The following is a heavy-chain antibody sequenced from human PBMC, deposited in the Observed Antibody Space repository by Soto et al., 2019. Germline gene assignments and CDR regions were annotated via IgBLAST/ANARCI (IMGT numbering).Heavy chain of an antibody. CDR3: ARVAFVGSYFDSFDY. Sequence: ASVKVSCKASGYTFTGYYMHWVRQAPGQGLEWMGWINPNSGGTNYAQKFQGRVTMTRDTSISTAYMELSRLRSDDTAVYYCARVAFVGSYFDSFDYWGQGTLVTVSS. CDR2: INPNSGGT. D-gene: IGHD1-26*01. V-gene: IGHV1-2*02. CDR1: GYTFTGYY. J-gene: IGHJ4*02.